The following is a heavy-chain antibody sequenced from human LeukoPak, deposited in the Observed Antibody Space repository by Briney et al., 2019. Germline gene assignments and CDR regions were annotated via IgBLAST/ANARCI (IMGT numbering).Heavy chain of an antibody. Sequence: SETLSLTCTVSGGSISSYYWSWIRQPPGKGLEWIGYIYYSGSTNYNPSLKSRVAISVDTSKNQFSLKLSSVTAADTAVYYCAGGSAGRFGHNYYYYMDVWGKGTTVTVSS. D-gene: IGHD1-26*01. V-gene: IGHV4-59*01. CDR1: GGSISSYY. CDR3: AGGSAGRFGHNYYYYMDV. CDR2: IYYSGST. J-gene: IGHJ6*03.